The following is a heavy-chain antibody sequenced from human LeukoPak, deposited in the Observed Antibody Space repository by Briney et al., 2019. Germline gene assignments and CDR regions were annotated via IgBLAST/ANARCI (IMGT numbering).Heavy chain of an antibody. CDR1: GFTFSNYW. Sequence: GGSLRLSCAASGFTFSNYWMSWVRQAPGKGLEWLANINQDGSEIYYVDSVKGRFTISRDNGKNSLYLQINSLRADDTAVYYCARDQGSMIVERTTNWYFDLWGRGTLVTVSS. J-gene: IGHJ2*01. CDR3: ARDQGSMIVERTTNWYFDL. V-gene: IGHV3-7*01. CDR2: INQDGSEI. D-gene: IGHD3-22*01.